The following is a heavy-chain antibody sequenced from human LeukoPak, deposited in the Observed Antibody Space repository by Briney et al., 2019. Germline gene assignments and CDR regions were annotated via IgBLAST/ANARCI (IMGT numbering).Heavy chain of an antibody. V-gene: IGHV3-21*01. J-gene: IGHJ6*04. CDR1: GFTFSSYS. CDR3: AELGITMIGGV. Sequence: GGSLRLSCAASGFTFSSYSLNWVRQAQGQGLEWVSSISSSSSYIYYADSVKGRFTISRDNAKNSLYLQMNSLRAEDTAVYYCAELGITMIGGVWGKGTTVTISS. CDR2: ISSSSSYI. D-gene: IGHD3-10*02.